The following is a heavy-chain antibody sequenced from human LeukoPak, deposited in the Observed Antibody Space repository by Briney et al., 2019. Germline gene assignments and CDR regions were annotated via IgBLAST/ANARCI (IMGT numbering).Heavy chain of an antibody. CDR3: ATAGLAVAAAY. CDR2: IYYSGST. Sequence: PSETLSLTCTVSGGSISSSSYYWGWIRQPPGKGLEWIRSIYYSGSTYYNPSLKSRVTISLGTSKNQFSLKLTSVTAADTAVYYCATAGLAVAAAYWGQGTLITVSS. V-gene: IGHV4-39*07. J-gene: IGHJ4*02. D-gene: IGHD6-19*01. CDR1: GGSISSSSYY.